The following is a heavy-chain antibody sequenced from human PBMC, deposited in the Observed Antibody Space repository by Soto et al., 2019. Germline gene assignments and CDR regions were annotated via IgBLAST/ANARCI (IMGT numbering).Heavy chain of an antibody. V-gene: IGHV4-61*01. D-gene: IGHD1-1*01. CDR3: AKRGTHLTLDAFDI. Sequence: SETLSLTCTVSGGSVSSGSYYWSWIRQPPGKRLEWIGYIYYSGSANYNPSLRGRVTISLDTSKNQFSLRLRSVTAADTAVYYCAKRGTHLTLDAFDIWGQGTMVTVSS. CDR1: GGSVSSGSYY. CDR2: IYYSGSA. J-gene: IGHJ3*02.